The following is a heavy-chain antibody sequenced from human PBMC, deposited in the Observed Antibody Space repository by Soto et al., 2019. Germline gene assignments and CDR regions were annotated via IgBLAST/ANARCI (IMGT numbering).Heavy chain of an antibody. V-gene: IGHV3-23*01. J-gene: IGHJ6*02. Sequence: GGSLRLSCAASGFTFSSYAMSWVRQAPGKGLEWVSAISGSGGSTYYADSVKGRFTISRDNSKNTLYLQMNSLRAEDTAVYYCAKATPRYDFWSATPGYYYYGMDVWGQGTTVTVSS. CDR3: AKATPRYDFWSATPGYYYYGMDV. CDR2: ISGSGGST. D-gene: IGHD3-3*01. CDR1: GFTFSSYA.